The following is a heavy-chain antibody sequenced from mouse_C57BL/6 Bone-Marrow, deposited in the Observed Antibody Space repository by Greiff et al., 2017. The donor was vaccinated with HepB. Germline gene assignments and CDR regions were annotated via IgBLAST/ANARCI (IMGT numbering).Heavy chain of an antibody. Sequence: VQLQESGGGLVKPGGSLKLSCAASGFTFSDYGMHWVRQAPEKGLEWVAYISSGSSTTYYADTVKGRFTISRDNAKNTLFLQMTSLRSEDTAMYYCARVRRAWFAYWGQGTLVTVSA. CDR1: GFTFSDYG. CDR2: ISSGSSTT. J-gene: IGHJ3*01. CDR3: ARVRRAWFAY. V-gene: IGHV5-17*01. D-gene: IGHD2-14*01.